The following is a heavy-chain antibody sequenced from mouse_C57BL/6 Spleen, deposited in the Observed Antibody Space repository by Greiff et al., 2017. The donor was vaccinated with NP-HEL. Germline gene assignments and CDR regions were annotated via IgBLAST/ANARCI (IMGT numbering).Heavy chain of an antibody. J-gene: IGHJ3*01. CDR1: GYAFTNYL. CDR3: ARESSGYSWFAY. Sequence: VQLQQSGAELVRPGTSVKVSCKASGYAFTNYLIEWVKQRPGQGLEWIGVINPGSGGTNYNEKFKGKATLTADKSSSTAYMQLSSLTSEDSAVYFCARESSGYSWFAYWGQGTLVTVSA. V-gene: IGHV1-54*01. CDR2: INPGSGGT. D-gene: IGHD3-2*02.